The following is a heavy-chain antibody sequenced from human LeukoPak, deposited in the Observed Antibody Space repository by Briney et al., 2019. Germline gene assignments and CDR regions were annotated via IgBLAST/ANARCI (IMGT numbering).Heavy chain of an antibody. CDR2: VSSSSSYI. Sequence: GGSLRLSCAASGFIYSSYWMSWVRQAPGKGLDWVSSVSSSSSYIYYADSVKGRFTISRDNAKNSLYLQMNSLRAEDTALYYCARGRFLENNYYYYMDVWGKGTTVTVSS. V-gene: IGHV3-21*04. CDR1: GFIYSSYW. D-gene: IGHD3-3*01. CDR3: ARGRFLENNYYYYMDV. J-gene: IGHJ6*03.